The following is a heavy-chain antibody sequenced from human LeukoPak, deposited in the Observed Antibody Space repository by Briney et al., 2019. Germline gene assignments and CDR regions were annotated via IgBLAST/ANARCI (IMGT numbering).Heavy chain of an antibody. D-gene: IGHD6-19*01. CDR2: IYWNDDK. CDR3: AHLPNLYSSGSLDY. Sequence: GSGPTLVKPTQTLTVTCTFSGFSLSTSGVGVGWIRQPPGKALGWLGLIYWNDDKRYSPSLKSRLTITKDTSKNQVVLTMTNMDPVDTATYYCAHLPNLYSSGSLDYWGQGTLVTVSS. CDR1: GFSLSTSGVG. V-gene: IGHV2-5*01. J-gene: IGHJ4*02.